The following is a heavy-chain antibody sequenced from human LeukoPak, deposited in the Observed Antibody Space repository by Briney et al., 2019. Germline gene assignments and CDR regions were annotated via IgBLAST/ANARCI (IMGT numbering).Heavy chain of an antibody. CDR3: ARHAKTYSSSSPYFQH. D-gene: IGHD6-6*01. V-gene: IGHV4-4*09. J-gene: IGHJ1*01. CDR2: IYTSGST. Sequence: SETLSLTCTVSGGSISSYYWSWIRQPPGKGLEWIGYIYTSGSTNHNPSLKSRVTISVDTSKNQFSLKLSSVTAADTAVYYCARHAKTYSSSSPYFQHWGQGTLVTVSS. CDR1: GGSISSYY.